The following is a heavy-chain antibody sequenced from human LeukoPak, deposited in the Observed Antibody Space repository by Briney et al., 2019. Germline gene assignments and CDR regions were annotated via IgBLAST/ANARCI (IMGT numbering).Heavy chain of an antibody. Sequence: GGSLRLSCAASGFTFSSCWMHWVRQAPGKGLLWVSRINGDGSTTNYADSVKGRFTISRDNAKNTLYLQINSLRAEDMAVYYCARDRGFGDLSDWFDPWGQGTLVTVSS. CDR3: ARDRGFGDLSDWFDP. J-gene: IGHJ5*02. D-gene: IGHD3-10*01. CDR1: GFTFSSCW. V-gene: IGHV3-74*01. CDR2: INGDGSTT.